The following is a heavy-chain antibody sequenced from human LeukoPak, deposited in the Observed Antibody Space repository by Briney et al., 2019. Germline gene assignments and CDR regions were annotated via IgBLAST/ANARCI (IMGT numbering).Heavy chain of an antibody. CDR3: ARHEVGGDSSSGYEYYYYMDV. J-gene: IGHJ6*03. V-gene: IGHV5-51*01. CDR1: GYTFTNYW. Sequence: GESLKISCKASGYTFTNYWIGWVRQMPGKGLEWMGIIYPDDSDTKYSPTFQGHVTISVDESISTAYLQWSSLQASDTAIYYCARHEVGGDSSSGYEYYYYMDVWGKGTAVTVFS. CDR2: IYPDDSDT. D-gene: IGHD3-3*01.